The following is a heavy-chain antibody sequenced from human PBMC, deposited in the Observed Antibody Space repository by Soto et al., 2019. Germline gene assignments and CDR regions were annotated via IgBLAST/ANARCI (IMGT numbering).Heavy chain of an antibody. D-gene: IGHD2-15*01. Sequence: EVQLLESGGGLVQPGGSLRLSCAASGFTFSSYAMSWVRQAPGKGLAWVSAISGSGGSTYYADSVKGRFTISRDNSKNTLYLQMNSLAAEDAALCYCPKEGCICGSCYPFWGQGTLVTVSS. CDR1: GFTFSSYA. V-gene: IGHV3-23*01. J-gene: IGHJ4*02. CDR3: PKEGCICGSCYPF. CDR2: ISGSGGST.